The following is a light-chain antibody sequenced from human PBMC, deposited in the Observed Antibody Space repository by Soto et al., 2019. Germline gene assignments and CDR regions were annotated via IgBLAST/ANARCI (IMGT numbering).Light chain of an antibody. V-gene: IGKV1-5*03. CDR3: QQYYSYPRT. CDR2: KVS. CDR1: QSISSW. Sequence: DIQMTQAPSSLSASVGYRVTITCRASQSISSWLSWYQKKPGKAPKFLIHKVSTLQSGVPSRLRGSGYGTDLTITISCMQYEDFETYYCQQYYSYPRTFGQGTKVDIK. J-gene: IGKJ1*01.